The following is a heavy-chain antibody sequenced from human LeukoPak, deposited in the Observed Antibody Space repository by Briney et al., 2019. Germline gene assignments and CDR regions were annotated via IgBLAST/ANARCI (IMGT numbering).Heavy chain of an antibody. CDR3: ATITGSRDY. CDR2: ISGSGGST. D-gene: IGHD1-20*01. CDR1: GFTFSSYA. J-gene: IGHJ4*02. Sequence: PGGSLRLSCAASGFTFSSYAMSWVRQAPGKGLEWVSAISGSGGSTYYADSVKGRFTISRDNSKNTLYLQMNSLRAEDTSLYYCATITGSRDYWGQGSLVTVSS. V-gene: IGHV3-23*01.